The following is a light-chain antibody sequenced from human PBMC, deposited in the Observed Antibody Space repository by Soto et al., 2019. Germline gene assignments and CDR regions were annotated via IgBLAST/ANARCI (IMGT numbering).Light chain of an antibody. CDR1: SSDIGAHNS. V-gene: IGLV2-14*01. CDR3: SSYTSSATWV. J-gene: IGLJ3*02. Sequence: QPALAQPASVSASPGQSITISCTGTSSDIGAHNSVSWYQRHPGEAPKVIIHEVSNRPSGISDRFSGSKSGNTASLTISGLQAEDEAIYYCSSYTSSATWVFGGGTKVTVL. CDR2: EVS.